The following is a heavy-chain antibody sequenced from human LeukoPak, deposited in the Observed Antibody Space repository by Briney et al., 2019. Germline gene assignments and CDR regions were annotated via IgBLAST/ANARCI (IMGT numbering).Heavy chain of an antibody. CDR3: ARGAGYSSSPLNYYYYMDV. J-gene: IGHJ6*03. D-gene: IGHD6-6*01. CDR1: GYTFTSYG. V-gene: IGHV1-18*01. Sequence: ASVKVSCKASGYTFTSYGISWVRQAPGQGLEWMGWISAYNGNTNYAQKLQGRVTMTTDTSTSTAYMELRSLRSDDTAVYYCARGAGYSSSPLNYYYYMDVWGKGTTVTVSS. CDR2: ISAYNGNT.